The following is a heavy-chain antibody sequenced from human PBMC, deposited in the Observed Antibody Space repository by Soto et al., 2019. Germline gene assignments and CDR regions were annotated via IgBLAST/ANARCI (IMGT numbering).Heavy chain of an antibody. D-gene: IGHD3-10*01. J-gene: IGHJ5*02. CDR3: ARGGRYDTTETYNWFDP. Sequence: SETLSLTCAVYGGSFSGYYWSWIRQPPGKGLEWIGEINHSGSTNYNPSLKSRVTISVDTSKNQFSLRLSSVTAADTAVYYCARGGRYDTTETYNWFDPWGQGTLVTVSS. V-gene: IGHV4-34*01. CDR2: INHSGST. CDR1: GGSFSGYY.